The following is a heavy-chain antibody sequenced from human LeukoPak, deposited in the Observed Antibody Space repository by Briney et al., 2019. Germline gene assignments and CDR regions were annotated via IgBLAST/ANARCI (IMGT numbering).Heavy chain of an antibody. CDR3: AKLGGNFVDF. D-gene: IGHD1-1*01. Sequence: SQTLSLTCAISGDSVSSNNAAWNWIRQSPSRGLEWLGRTYYRSRWYNDYAVSVKGRITISPDTSRNQFSLHLNSVTPEGTAVYYCAKLGGNFVDFWGQGTLVTVSS. J-gene: IGHJ4*02. V-gene: IGHV6-1*01. CDR1: GDSVSSNNAA. CDR2: TYYRSRWYN.